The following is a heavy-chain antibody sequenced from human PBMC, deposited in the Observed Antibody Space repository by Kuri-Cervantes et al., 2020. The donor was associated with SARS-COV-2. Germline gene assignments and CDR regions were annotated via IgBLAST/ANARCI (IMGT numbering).Heavy chain of an antibody. V-gene: IGHV3-49*04. CDR3: TRVKLLWFGEFS. CDR2: IRSKAYGGTT. Sequence: GGSLRLSCAASGFTFGDYAMSWVRQAPGKGLEWVGFIRSKAYGGTTEYAASVKGRFTISRDDSKSIAYLQMNSLNTEDTAVYYCTRVKLLWFGEFSWGQGTLVTVSS. D-gene: IGHD3-10*01. CDR1: GFTFGDYA. J-gene: IGHJ4*02.